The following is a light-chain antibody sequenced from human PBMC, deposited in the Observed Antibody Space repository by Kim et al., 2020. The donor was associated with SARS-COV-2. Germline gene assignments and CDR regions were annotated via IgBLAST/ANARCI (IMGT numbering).Light chain of an antibody. CDR3: QQSKTFPYT. J-gene: IGKJ2*01. Sequence: DIQMTQSPSSVSASVGDRVTITCRASQDITTWLAWFQQRPGKAPKLLVYAASTLQNEIPSRFSGRGSGTEFSLTISSLQPEDFATYYCQQSKTFPYTFGQGTKVDIK. V-gene: IGKV1-12*01. CDR1: QDITTW. CDR2: AAS.